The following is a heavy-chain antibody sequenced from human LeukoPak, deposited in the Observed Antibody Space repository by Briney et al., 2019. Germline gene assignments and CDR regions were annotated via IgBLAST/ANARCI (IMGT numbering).Heavy chain of an antibody. CDR3: ARGPYDFWSGYSWYFQH. D-gene: IGHD3-3*01. Sequence: GGSLRLSCAASGFTFSNYWMGWVRQAPGKGLEWVSAFSGSGGSTYYADSVKGRFTLSRDNSKNTLYLQMNSLRAEDTAVYYCARGPYDFWSGYSWYFQHWGQGTLVTVSS. CDR2: FSGSGGST. CDR1: GFTFSNYW. V-gene: IGHV3-23*01. J-gene: IGHJ1*01.